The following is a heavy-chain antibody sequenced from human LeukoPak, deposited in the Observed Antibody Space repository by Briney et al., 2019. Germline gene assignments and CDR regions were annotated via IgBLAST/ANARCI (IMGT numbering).Heavy chain of an antibody. D-gene: IGHD2-15*01. Sequence: EASVKVSCKASAYSFSSYLLHWVRQAPGQGLEWMGRIIPILGIANYAQKFQGRVTITADKSTSTAYMELSSLRSEDTAVYYCARDIDIDYWGQGTLVTVSS. J-gene: IGHJ4*02. CDR1: AYSFSSYL. CDR2: IIPILGIA. CDR3: ARDIDIDY. V-gene: IGHV1-69*04.